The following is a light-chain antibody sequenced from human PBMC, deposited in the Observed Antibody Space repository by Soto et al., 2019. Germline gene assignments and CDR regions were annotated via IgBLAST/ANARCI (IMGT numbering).Light chain of an antibody. V-gene: IGLV4-69*01. CDR1: SGHSSYA. J-gene: IGLJ2*01. Sequence: QSVLTQSLSASASLGASVKLTCTLSSGHSSYAIAWHQQQPEKGPRYLMKLNSDGSHSKGDGIPDRFSGSSSGAERYLTISSLQSEDEADYYCQTWGTGIQGVFGGGTKLTVL. CDR2: LNSDGSH. CDR3: QTWGTGIQGV.